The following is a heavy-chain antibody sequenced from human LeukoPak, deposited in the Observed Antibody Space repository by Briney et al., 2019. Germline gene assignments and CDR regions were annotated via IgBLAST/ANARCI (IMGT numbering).Heavy chain of an antibody. CDR3: ANVAYCGGDCYSGPEVDYHYGMDV. D-gene: IGHD2-21*02. V-gene: IGHV3-23*01. CDR2: ISGSGGST. Sequence: GGSLRLSCAASGFTFSSYAMSWVRQAPGKGLEWVSAISGSGGSTYYADSVKGRFTISRDNSKNTLYLQMNSPRAEDTAVYYCANVAYCGGDCYSGPEVDYHYGMDVWGQGTTVTVSS. J-gene: IGHJ6*02. CDR1: GFTFSSYA.